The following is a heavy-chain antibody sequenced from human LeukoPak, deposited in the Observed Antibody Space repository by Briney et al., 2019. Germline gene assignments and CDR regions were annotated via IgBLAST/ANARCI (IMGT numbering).Heavy chain of an antibody. Sequence: GGSLRLSCAASGFTFSSYSMNWVRQAPGKGLEWVSSISSSSSYIYYADSVKGRFTISRDNAKNSLYLQMNSLRAEDTAVDYCARARLGYCSSTSCYGELGYWGQGTLVTVSS. CDR1: GFTFSSYS. V-gene: IGHV3-21*01. CDR3: ARARLGYCSSTSCYGELGY. J-gene: IGHJ4*02. CDR2: ISSSSSYI. D-gene: IGHD2-2*01.